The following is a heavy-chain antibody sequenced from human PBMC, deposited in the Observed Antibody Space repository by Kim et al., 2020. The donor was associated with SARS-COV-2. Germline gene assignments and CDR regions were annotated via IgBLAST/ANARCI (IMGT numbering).Heavy chain of an antibody. V-gene: IGHV1-69*13. D-gene: IGHD3-10*01. CDR1: GGTFSSYA. CDR3: ARERPEWFGELLDQYYYYGMDV. CDR2: IIPIFGTA. J-gene: IGHJ6*02. Sequence: SVKVSCKASGGTFSSYAISWVRQAPGQGLEWMGGIIPIFGTANYAQKFQGRVTITADESTSTAYMELSSLRSEDTAVYYCARERPEWFGELLDQYYYYGMDVWGQGTTVTVSS.